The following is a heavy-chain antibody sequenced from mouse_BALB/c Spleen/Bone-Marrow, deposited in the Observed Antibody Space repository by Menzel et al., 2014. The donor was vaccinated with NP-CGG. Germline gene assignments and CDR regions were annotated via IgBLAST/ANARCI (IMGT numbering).Heavy chain of an antibody. D-gene: IGHD2-4*01. V-gene: IGHV5-9-2*01. Sequence: EVQVVESGGGLVKSGGSLKLSCAASGFSFSNXGXSWVRQTPEKRLEWVXTISGXXRYTFYSDSVKGRFTISRDNAKNNLYLQLSSLRSEDTALYYCARHAYYDQTEVSFVYWGQGTLVTVSA. CDR3: ARHAYYDQTEVSFVY. CDR1: GFSFSNXG. CDR2: ISGXXRYT. J-gene: IGHJ3*01.